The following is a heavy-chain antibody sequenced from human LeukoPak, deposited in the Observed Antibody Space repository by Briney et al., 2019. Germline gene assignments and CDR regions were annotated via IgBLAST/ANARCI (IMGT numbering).Heavy chain of an antibody. Sequence: PSETLSLTCAVYGGSFSGYYWSWIRQPPGKGLEWIGEINHSGSTNYNPSLKSRVTIPVDTSKNQFSLKLSSVTAADTAVYYCARWDSSWYLNWFDPWGQGTLVTVSS. CDR3: ARWDSSWYLNWFDP. V-gene: IGHV4-34*01. CDR1: GGSFSGYY. J-gene: IGHJ5*02. CDR2: INHSGST. D-gene: IGHD6-13*01.